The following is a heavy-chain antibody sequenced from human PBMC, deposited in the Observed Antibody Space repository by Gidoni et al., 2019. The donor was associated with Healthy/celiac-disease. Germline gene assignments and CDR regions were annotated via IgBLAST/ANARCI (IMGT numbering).Heavy chain of an antibody. Sequence: EVQLVESGGGLVQPGRSLRLSCAASGFTFDDYAMHWVRQAPGNGLEWVSGISWNSGSIGYADSVKGRFTISRDNAKNSLYLQMNSLRAEDTALYYCAKDMIVGATTGLGYWGQGTLVTVSS. J-gene: IGHJ4*02. V-gene: IGHV3-9*01. CDR3: AKDMIVGATTGLGY. CDR2: ISWNSGSI. D-gene: IGHD1-26*01. CDR1: GFTFDDYA.